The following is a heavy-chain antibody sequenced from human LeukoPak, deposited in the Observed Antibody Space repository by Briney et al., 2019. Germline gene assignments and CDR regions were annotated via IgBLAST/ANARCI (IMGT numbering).Heavy chain of an antibody. CDR3: ARDFPYYDSSGYHSWGFDY. CDR1: GFTFSSYS. D-gene: IGHD3-22*01. CDR2: INSRSSYI. J-gene: IGHJ4*02. Sequence: PGGSLRLSCAASGFTFSSYSMNWVRQAPGKGLEWVSSINSRSSYIYYADSVKGRFTISRDNAKNSLYLQMNSLRAEDTAVYYCARDFPYYDSSGYHSWGFDYWGQGTLVTVSS. V-gene: IGHV3-21*01.